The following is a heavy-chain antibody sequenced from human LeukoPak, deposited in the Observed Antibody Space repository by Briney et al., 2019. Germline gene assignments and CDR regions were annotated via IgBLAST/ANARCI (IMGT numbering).Heavy chain of an antibody. J-gene: IGHJ4*02. CDR3: ARVKAPIVLMVYATLGSFDY. Sequence: ASVKVSCKASGYTFTGYYMHWVRQAPGQGLEWMGWINPNSGGTNYAQKFQGRVTMTRDTSISTAYMELSRLRSDDTAVYYCARVKAPIVLMVYATLGSFDYWGQGTLVTVSS. D-gene: IGHD2-8*01. CDR1: GYTFTGYY. V-gene: IGHV1-2*02. CDR2: INPNSGGT.